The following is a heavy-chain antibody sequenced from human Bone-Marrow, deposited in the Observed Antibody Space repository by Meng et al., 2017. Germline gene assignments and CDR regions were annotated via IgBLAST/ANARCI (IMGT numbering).Heavy chain of an antibody. CDR2: ISGSGGST. V-gene: IGHV3-23*01. CDR1: GFTFSSYA. D-gene: IGHD3-10*01. CDR3: ARAPSRITMVFLHAFDI. Sequence: GESLKISCAASGFTFSSYAMSWVRQAPGKGLEWVSAISGSGGSTYYADSVKGRFTISRDNSKNTLYLQMNSLRAEDTAVYYCARAPSRITMVFLHAFDIWGQGTMVTVSS. J-gene: IGHJ3*02.